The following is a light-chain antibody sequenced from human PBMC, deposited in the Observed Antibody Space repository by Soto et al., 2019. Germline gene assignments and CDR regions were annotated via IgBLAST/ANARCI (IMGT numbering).Light chain of an antibody. V-gene: IGKV1-6*01. CDR2: AAS. J-gene: IGKJ1*01. CDR3: LQDYSYPWT. Sequence: AIQLTQSPSSLSASVGDRVTITCRASQGIRNDLGWYQQKPGKAPKLLIYAASSLQSGVASRFSGSASGTDFTLTISSLQPEDFATYYCLQDYSYPWTFGQGTKVEIK. CDR1: QGIRND.